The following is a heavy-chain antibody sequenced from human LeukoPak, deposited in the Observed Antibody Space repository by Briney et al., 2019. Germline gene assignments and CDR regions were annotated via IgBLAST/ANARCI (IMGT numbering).Heavy chain of an antibody. J-gene: IGHJ4*02. V-gene: IGHV1-8*01. CDR2: MKPSSDKT. CDR3: ARWADSPFDY. CDR1: GYTFTSYV. Sequence: ASVPDSCKASGYTFTSYVINWLRQATGQGLAWMGYMKPSSDKTGYAQKFQGRVTLTWDTSISTAYMELSSLKSEDTAVYYCARWADSPFDYWGQGTLVTVSS.